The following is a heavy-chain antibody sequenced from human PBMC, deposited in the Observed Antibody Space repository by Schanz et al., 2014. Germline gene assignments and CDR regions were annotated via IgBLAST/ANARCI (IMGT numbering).Heavy chain of an antibody. Sequence: EVQLVESGGGLVKPGGSLRLSCAASGFTFSSYSMHWIRQAPGKGLEWVSYIPVGNNYIYYADSVKGRFTISRDAAKDSLFLQMTSLRADDTAVYFCAREYASTWFESNVMAGRIDNWGQGTLVTVSS. V-gene: IGHV3-21*01. CDR3: AREYASTWFESNVMAGRIDN. CDR2: IPVGNNYI. CDR1: GFTFSSYS. J-gene: IGHJ4*02. D-gene: IGHD2-8*01.